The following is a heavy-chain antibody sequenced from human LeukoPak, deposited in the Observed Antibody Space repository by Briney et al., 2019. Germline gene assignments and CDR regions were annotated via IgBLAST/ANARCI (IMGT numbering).Heavy chain of an antibody. CDR1: GFTFDTYG. J-gene: IGHJ6*02. Sequence: PGRSLRLSCAASGFTFDTYGMLWVRQAPGKGLEWVAVIAYDGSNKYYADSVKGRFTISRDSSKNTLYLQMNSLRGEDTAVYYCAKGKAIGTINYGLDVWGQGTTVTVSS. V-gene: IGHV3-30*18. D-gene: IGHD1-1*01. CDR3: AKGKAIGTINYGLDV. CDR2: IAYDGSNK.